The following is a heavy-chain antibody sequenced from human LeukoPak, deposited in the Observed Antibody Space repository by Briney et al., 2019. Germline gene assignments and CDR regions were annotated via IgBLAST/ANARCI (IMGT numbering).Heavy chain of an antibody. CDR1: GASVSSGSSY. CDR3: ANRGSIADWYFDL. J-gene: IGHJ2*01. Sequence: LSETLSLTCTVSGASVSSGSSYWTWIPQPPGKGLEWIGYIYYSGSTHYNPSLKSRVTLSVDRSKNQFSLKLTSVTAADTAVYYCANRGSIADWYFDLWGRGTLVTVSS. V-gene: IGHV4-61*01. CDR2: IYYSGST. D-gene: IGHD6-6*01.